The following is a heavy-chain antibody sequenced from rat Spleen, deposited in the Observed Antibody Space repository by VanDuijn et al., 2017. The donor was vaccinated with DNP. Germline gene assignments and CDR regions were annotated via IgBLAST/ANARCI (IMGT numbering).Heavy chain of an antibody. CDR1: GFIFSDYN. V-gene: IGHV5S10*01. J-gene: IGHJ4*01. CDR3: TTLNFYASLSEYFDY. Sequence: EVQLVESGGGLVQPGRSLKLSCAASGFIFSDYNMAWVRQAPKKGLEWVATIINDGKRTYYRDSVKGRFTISRDNAKSILYLQTDSLRSEDTATYYCTTLNFYASLSEYFDYWGQGTSVTVSS. CDR2: IINDGKRT. D-gene: IGHD4-2*01.